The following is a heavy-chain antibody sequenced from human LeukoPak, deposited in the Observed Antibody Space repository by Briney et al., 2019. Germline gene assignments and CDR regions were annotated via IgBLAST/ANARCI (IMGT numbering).Heavy chain of an antibody. CDR3: HNDFSFGSFDSSGYYSFN. Sequence: QLGGPLRLSCAASGFTFNIYGMHWVRQAPGKGLEWVAFIRYDGSNKYYADSVKGRFTISRDNSKNTLYLQMNSLRAEDTAVYYGHNDFSFGSFDSSGYYSFNWGQGTLVTVSS. V-gene: IGHV3-30*02. D-gene: IGHD3-22*01. J-gene: IGHJ4*02. CDR2: IRYDGSNK. CDR1: GFTFNIYG.